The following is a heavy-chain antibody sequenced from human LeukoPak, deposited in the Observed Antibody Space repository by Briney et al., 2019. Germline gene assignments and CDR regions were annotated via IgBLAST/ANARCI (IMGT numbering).Heavy chain of an antibody. CDR1: GFSFSSYE. D-gene: IGHD1-26*01. CDR3: ARGEMGQLLFFTY. Sequence: QSRGSPRLSCVASGFSFSSYETNWVRQAPRKRLWRVSYISSTGNTIYYPDSVKGRFTISRDNAKNSLFLQMNSLRPDDTAVYYCARGEMGQLLFFTYWGQGTLVTVSS. V-gene: IGHV3-48*03. J-gene: IGHJ4*02. CDR2: ISSTGNTI.